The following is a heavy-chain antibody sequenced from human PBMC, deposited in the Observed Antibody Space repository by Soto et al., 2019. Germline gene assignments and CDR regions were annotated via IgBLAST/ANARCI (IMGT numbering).Heavy chain of an antibody. Sequence: EVQLLESGGGLVQPGGSLRVSCSASGFTFSSYTINWVRQAPGKGLEWVSGISGGGDKIWHADYGKGRFTISRDNSKNTVYLQMNSLRVDDTAVYYCARWDGYGDYWGQGPLVTVSS. CDR1: GFTFSSYT. V-gene: IGHV3-23*01. D-gene: IGHD5-18*01. CDR3: ARWDGYGDY. CDR2: ISGGGDKI. J-gene: IGHJ4*02.